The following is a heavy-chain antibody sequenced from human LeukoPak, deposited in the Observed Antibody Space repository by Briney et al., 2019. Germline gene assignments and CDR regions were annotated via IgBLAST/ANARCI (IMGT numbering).Heavy chain of an antibody. CDR3: ARERGILRGDAFDI. V-gene: IGHV4-4*07. CDR1: GGSFSTYF. Sequence: PSETLSLTCTVSGGSFSTYFWSWVRQPAGKGLEWIGRISVSGSPDYNPSLESRVTMSIDTSKNQFSLKLSSVTAADTAVYYCARERGILRGDAFDIWGQGTMVTVSS. D-gene: IGHD1-26*01. J-gene: IGHJ3*02. CDR2: ISVSGSP.